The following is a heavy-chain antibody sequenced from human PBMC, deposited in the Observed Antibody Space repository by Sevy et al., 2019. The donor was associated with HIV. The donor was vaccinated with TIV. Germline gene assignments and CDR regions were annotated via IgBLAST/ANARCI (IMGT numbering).Heavy chain of an antibody. J-gene: IGHJ5*02. CDR1: GFNFRNFW. D-gene: IGHD1-26*01. CDR3: VRDKEVGASILDA. CDR2: IKQDGSEA. V-gene: IGHV3-7*03. Sequence: GGSLRLSCVASGFNFRNFWMSWVRQAPGKGLKWVAAIKQDGSEAYYVDSVKGRFTICRDNAKNSLYLQMNSLRDEDTAMYFCVRDKEVGASILDAWGQGTPVTVSS.